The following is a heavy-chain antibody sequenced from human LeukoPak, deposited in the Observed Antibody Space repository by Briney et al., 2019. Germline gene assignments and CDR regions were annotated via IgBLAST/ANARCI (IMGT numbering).Heavy chain of an antibody. J-gene: IGHJ4*02. D-gene: IGHD4-17*01. CDR1: GFTFSSYG. V-gene: IGHV3-30*02. CDR2: IRYDGSNK. CDR3: AKDSYGDYSHFDY. Sequence: GGSLRLSCAASGFTFSSYGMHWVRQAPGKGLEWVAFIRYDGSNKYYADSVKGRFTISRDNSKNTLYLQVNSLRAEDTAVYYCAKDSYGDYSHFDYWGQGTLVTVSS.